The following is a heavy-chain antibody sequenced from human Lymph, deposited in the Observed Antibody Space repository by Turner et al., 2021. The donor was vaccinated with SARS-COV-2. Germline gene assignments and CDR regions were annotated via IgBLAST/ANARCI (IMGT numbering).Heavy chain of an antibody. J-gene: IGHJ4*02. CDR2: ISGDGGST. V-gene: IGHV3-43*02. CDR3: AKEGLSGRRLQFVPYFAY. D-gene: IGHD5-12*01. Sequence: EVQLVESGGGVVQPGGSLRLSCAASGFPFDDYAMHWVRQAPGKGLEWVSLISGDGGSTYYADSVKGRFTISRDDSKNSLYLQIDSLRTEDTALYYCAKEGLSGRRLQFVPYFAYWGQGTLVSVSS. CDR1: GFPFDDYA.